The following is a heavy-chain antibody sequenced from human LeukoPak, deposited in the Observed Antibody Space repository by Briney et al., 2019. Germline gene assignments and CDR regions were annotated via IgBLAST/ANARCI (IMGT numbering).Heavy chain of an antibody. CDR3: ARARRGLLWFGDLYT. J-gene: IGHJ4*02. D-gene: IGHD3-10*01. CDR1: GGTFSNYA. CDR2: IIPIFGTT. V-gene: IGHV1-69*13. Sequence: SVKVSCKASGGTFSNYAFSWVRQAPGQGLEWMGGIIPIFGTTNYAQKFQGRVTITADESTSTAYMELSSLRSEDTAVYYCARARRGLLWFGDLYTWGQGTLVTVSS.